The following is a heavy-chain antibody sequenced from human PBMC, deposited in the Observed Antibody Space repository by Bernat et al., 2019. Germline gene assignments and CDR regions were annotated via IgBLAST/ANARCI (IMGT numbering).Heavy chain of an antibody. CDR3: AREGKGLWLVY. CDR1: GFTFSSYG. D-gene: IGHD5-18*01. J-gene: IGHJ4*02. CDR2: IWYDGSNK. Sequence: QVQLVESGGGVVQPGRSLRLSCAASGFTFSSYGMHWVRQAPGKGLEWVAVIWYDGSNKYYADSVKGRFTISRDNSKNTLYLQMNSLRAEDTAVYYCAREGKGLWLVYWGQGTLVTVSS. V-gene: IGHV3-33*01.